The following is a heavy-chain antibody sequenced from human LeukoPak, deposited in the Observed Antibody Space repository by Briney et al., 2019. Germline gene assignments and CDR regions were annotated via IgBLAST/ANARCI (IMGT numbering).Heavy chain of an antibody. CDR1: GFTFGSYA. J-gene: IGHJ4*02. D-gene: IGHD6-13*01. CDR2: ISGSGDNT. Sequence: GGSLRLSCAASGFTFGSYAMSWVRLAPGKGLEWVSAISGSGDNTYYVHSVKGRFTVSRDNSKNTLYLQMNSLRAEDTAVYYCANHHRYSRDPFDFWGQGTLVTVSS. V-gene: IGHV3-23*01. CDR3: ANHHRYSRDPFDF.